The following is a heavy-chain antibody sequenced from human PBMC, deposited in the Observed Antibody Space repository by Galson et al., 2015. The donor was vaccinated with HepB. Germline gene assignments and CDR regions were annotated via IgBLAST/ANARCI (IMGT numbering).Heavy chain of an antibody. CDR2: FSYDGSNE. D-gene: IGHD3-3*01. V-gene: IGHV3-30-3*01. CDR3: ARHQTSYDFWSGYFWFDS. Sequence: SLRLSCAASGFTFSNYGLHWVRQAPGKGLEWVSFFSYDGSNESYVDSVRGRFTISRDNSKNMVYLHMNSLRSEDTALYYCARHQTSYDFWSGYFWFDSWGQGTLVTVSS. J-gene: IGHJ5*01. CDR1: GFTFSNYG.